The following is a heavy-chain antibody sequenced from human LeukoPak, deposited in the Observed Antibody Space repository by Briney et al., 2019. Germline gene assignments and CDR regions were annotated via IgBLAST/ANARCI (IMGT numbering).Heavy chain of an antibody. V-gene: IGHV1-24*01. J-gene: IGHJ3*02. Sequence: ASVKVSCKVSGYTLTELSMHWVRQAPGKGLEWMGGFDPEDGETIYAQKFQGRVTMTEDTSTDTAYMELSSLRSEDTAVYYCATDSSNLVAGADAFDIWGQGTMVTVSS. CDR3: ATDSSNLVAGADAFDI. CDR2: FDPEDGET. D-gene: IGHD6-19*01. CDR1: GYTLTELS.